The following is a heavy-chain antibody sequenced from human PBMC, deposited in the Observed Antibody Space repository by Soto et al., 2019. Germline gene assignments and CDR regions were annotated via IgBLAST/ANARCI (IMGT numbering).Heavy chain of an antibody. Sequence: PSETLSLTCTFSCGSISSSSYYWGWIRQPPGKGLEWIGSIYYSGSTYYNPSLKSRVTISVDTSKNQFSLKLSSVTAADTAVYYCARHAGRWLQFSYYYYGMDVWGQGTTVTVSS. CDR1: CGSISSSSYY. V-gene: IGHV4-39*01. J-gene: IGHJ6*02. CDR3: ARHAGRWLQFSYYYYGMDV. CDR2: IYYSGST. D-gene: IGHD5-12*01.